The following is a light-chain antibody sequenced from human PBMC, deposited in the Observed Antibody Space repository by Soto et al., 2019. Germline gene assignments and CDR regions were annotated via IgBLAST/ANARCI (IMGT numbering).Light chain of an antibody. Sequence: QPVLTQPPSASGTPGQRVTISCSGSSSNIGSNYVYWYHQLPGTAPKLVIYRNNQRPSGVPDRISGSKSGTSASLAISGLRSEDEADYYCAAWDDSLSGWVFGGGTKLTVL. CDR3: AAWDDSLSGWV. CDR1: SSNIGSNY. V-gene: IGLV1-47*01. CDR2: RNN. J-gene: IGLJ3*02.